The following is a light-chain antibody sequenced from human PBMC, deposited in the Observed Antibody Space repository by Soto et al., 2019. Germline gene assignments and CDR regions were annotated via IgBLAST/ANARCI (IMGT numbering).Light chain of an antibody. Sequence: DIQMTQSPSSLSASIGDRVTITCLASQSISSYLNWYQQKPGKAPKLLMYAVSTLQSGVPSRFSGSGSGTDFTLTISSLQPEDFATYFCQQSYDTPFTFGPGTKVDIK. J-gene: IGKJ3*01. V-gene: IGKV1-39*01. CDR1: QSISSY. CDR3: QQSYDTPFT. CDR2: AVS.